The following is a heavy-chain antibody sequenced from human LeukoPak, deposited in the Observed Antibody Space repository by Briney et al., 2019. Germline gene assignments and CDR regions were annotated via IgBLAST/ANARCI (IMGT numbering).Heavy chain of an antibody. Sequence: GGSLRHSCAASGFTFSSYAMSWVRQAPGKGLEWVSAISGSGGSTYYADSVKGRFTISRDNSKNTLYLQMNSLRAEDTAVYYCAKGYYGSGSYYMSYWGQGTLVTVSS. CDR2: ISGSGGST. CDR3: AKGYYGSGSYYMSY. D-gene: IGHD3-10*01. J-gene: IGHJ4*02. CDR1: GFTFSSYA. V-gene: IGHV3-23*01.